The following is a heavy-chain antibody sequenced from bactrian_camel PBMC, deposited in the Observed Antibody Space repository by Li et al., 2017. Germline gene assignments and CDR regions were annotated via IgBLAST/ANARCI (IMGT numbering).Heavy chain of an antibody. CDR2: LDTNNGDRA. CDR1: VITYGTC. Sequence: HVQLVASGGGSVQAGGSLRLSCVATVITYGTCMGWFRQAPGTEREGVAALDTNNGDRATYADSVKGRFTISRDKSKNMLYLQMNDLKPDDSAMYYCAADPVVLFGPICRLDGFSTHTDRGQGTQVTVS. D-gene: IGHD5*01. CDR3: AADPVVLFGPICRLDGFSTHTD. J-gene: IGHJ4*01. V-gene: IGHV3-3*01.